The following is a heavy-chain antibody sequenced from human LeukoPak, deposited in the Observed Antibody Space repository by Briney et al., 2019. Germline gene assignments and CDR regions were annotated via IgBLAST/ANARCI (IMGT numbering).Heavy chain of an antibody. Sequence: GGSLRLSCEASGFTVSSNYMSWVRQAPGKGLEWVSVIYSGGSTYYADSVKGRFTISRHNSKNTLYLQMNSLRAEDTAVYYCARDDVIAVAGSYYYYGMDVWGQGTTVTVSS. V-gene: IGHV3-53*04. CDR1: GFTVSSNY. CDR2: IYSGGST. D-gene: IGHD6-19*01. J-gene: IGHJ6*02. CDR3: ARDDVIAVAGSYYYYGMDV.